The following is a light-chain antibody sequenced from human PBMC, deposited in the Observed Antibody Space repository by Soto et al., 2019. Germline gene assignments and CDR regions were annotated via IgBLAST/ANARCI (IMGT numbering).Light chain of an antibody. V-gene: IGKV1-5*01. CDR3: LHHKTLSAT. CDR2: GGS. CDR1: QNIASS. Sequence: DIPMTQSPSTLSPSVGDRVTITCRASQNIASSLARYQQKPGKALMILIYGGSTVESGVPSRFRGSGSGTHFTLNIPTLQPRDFATCYCLHHKTLSATFGHGTRLETK. J-gene: IGKJ5*01.